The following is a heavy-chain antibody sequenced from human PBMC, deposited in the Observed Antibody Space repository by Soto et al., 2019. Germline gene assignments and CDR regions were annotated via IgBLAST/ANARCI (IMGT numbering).Heavy chain of an antibody. CDR1: GGSISSYY. V-gene: IGHV4-59*01. CDR3: ARDSQYCSGGRCYADFYGMDV. D-gene: IGHD2-8*02. J-gene: IGHJ6*02. CDR2: IHYTGNS. Sequence: PSETLSLTCTVSGGSISSYYWTWIRQTPGKGLEWIGHIHYTGNSNYNPSLKSRVTISVDTSKDQFYLSLSSATAADTAVYYCARDSQYCSGGRCYADFYGMDVWGQGTPVTVSS.